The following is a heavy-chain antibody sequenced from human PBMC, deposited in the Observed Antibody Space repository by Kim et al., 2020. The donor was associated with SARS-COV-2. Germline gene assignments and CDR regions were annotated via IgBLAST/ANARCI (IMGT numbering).Heavy chain of an antibody. CDR3: ARAIRKYSSSWALDY. CDR1: GFTFSSYW. Sequence: GGSLRLSCAASGFTFSSYWMHWVRQAPGKGLVWVSRINSDGSSTSYADSVKGRFTISRDNAKNTLYLQMNSLRAEDTAVYYCARAIRKYSSSWALDYWGQGTLVTVSS. J-gene: IGHJ4*02. V-gene: IGHV3-74*01. D-gene: IGHD6-13*01. CDR2: INSDGSST.